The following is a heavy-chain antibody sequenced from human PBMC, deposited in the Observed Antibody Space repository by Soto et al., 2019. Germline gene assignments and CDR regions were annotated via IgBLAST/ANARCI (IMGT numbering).Heavy chain of an antibody. CDR2: ITPMFGTP. Sequence: ASVKVSCKASGGTFSSYTITWVRQAPGQGLEWMGGITPMFGTPNYAQKFRGRVTITADESTSTACMELSSLRSEDTAMYFCARDGTLYDSRAYYYLYWGQGTLVTVS. CDR1: GGTFSSYT. D-gene: IGHD3-22*01. CDR3: ARDGTLYDSRAYYYLY. J-gene: IGHJ4*02. V-gene: IGHV1-69*13.